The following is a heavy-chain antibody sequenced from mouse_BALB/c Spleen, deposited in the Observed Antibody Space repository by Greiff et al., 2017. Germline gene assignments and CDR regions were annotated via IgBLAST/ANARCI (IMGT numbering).Heavy chain of an antibody. CDR3: TRSGYYGPWCFDV. V-gene: IGHV1S81*02. CDR1: GYTFTSYY. CDR2: INPSNGGT. D-gene: IGHD1-1*01. J-gene: IGHJ1*01. Sequence: QVQLQQSGAELVKPGASVKLSCKASGYTFTSYYMYWVKQRPGQGLEWIGEINPSNGGTNFNEKFKSKATLTVDKSSSTAYMQLSSLTSEDSAVYYCTRSGYYGPWCFDVWGAGTTVTVSS.